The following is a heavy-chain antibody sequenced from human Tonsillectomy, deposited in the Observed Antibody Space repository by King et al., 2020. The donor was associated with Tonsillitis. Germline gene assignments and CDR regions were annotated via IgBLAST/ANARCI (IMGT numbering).Heavy chain of an antibody. J-gene: IGHJ6*03. CDR1: GFTFSSYG. CDR2: ISGRDNST. D-gene: IGHD1-26*01. CDR3: AKGEYDDYYYMDV. V-gene: IGHV3-23*04. Sequence: VQLVESGGGLVQPGGSLRLSCAASGFTFSSYGMSWVRQAPGKGLEWVSAISGRDNSTYYADSVKGRFTISRDNSKNTLYLHMNSLRAEDTAVYYCAKGEYDDYYYMDVWGKGTTVTVSS.